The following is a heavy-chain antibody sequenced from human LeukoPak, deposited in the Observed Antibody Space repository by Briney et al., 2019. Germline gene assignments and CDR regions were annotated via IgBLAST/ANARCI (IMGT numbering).Heavy chain of an antibody. CDR3: ARHGVDIVGATLYYYYYMDV. D-gene: IGHD1-26*01. J-gene: IGHJ6*03. V-gene: IGHV4-4*07. CDR1: GGSISSYY. CDR2: IYTSGST. Sequence: SETLSLTCTVSGGSISSYYWSWIRQPAGKGLEWIGRIYTSGSTNYNPSLKSRVTISVDTSKNQFSLKLSSVTAADTAVYYCARHGVDIVGATLYYYYYMDVWGKGTTVTISS.